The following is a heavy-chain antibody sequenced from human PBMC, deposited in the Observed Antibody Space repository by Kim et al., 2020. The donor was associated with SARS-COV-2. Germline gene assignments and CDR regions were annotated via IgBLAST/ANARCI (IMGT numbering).Heavy chain of an antibody. CDR1: GYTFTSYA. Sequence: ASVKVSCKASGYTFTSYAISWVRQAPGQGLEWMGWISTYTGNPTYAQNFPGRVTFSLDTSLSTAYLQISSLKSDDTAVYYCAREAAAATCLYYYCVIV. CDR3: AREAAAATCLYYYCVIV. CDR2: ISTYTGNP. D-gene: IGHD2-15*01. J-gene: IGHJ6*01. V-gene: IGHV7-4-1*02.